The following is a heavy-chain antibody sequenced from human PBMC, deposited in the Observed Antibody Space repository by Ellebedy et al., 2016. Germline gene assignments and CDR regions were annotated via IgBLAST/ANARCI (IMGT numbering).Heavy chain of an antibody. CDR3: AREEAVVSTTGDYYFDY. J-gene: IGHJ4*02. D-gene: IGHD4-17*01. V-gene: IGHV1-2*02. CDR1: GYTFTGYF. CDR2: INPNTGVT. Sequence: ASVKVSCXASGYTFTGYFIHWVRQAPGQGLEWMAWINPNTGVTRYPQKFQGRVTVTTDTSTSTAYMEVRRLGSDDTATYFCAREEAVVSTTGDYYFDYWGLGTLVTVSS.